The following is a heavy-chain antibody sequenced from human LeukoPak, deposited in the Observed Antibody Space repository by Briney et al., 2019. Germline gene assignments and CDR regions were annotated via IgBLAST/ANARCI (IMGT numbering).Heavy chain of an antibody. D-gene: IGHD3-10*01. J-gene: IGHJ4*02. CDR3: ARELISSGSLDY. Sequence: GGSLRLSRAASGFTFSSYKMNWVRQAPGKGLEWVSSISSSSSYIYYADSVRGRFTISRDNAKNSLYLQTNILRAEDTAVYYCARELISSGSLDYWGQGTLVTVSS. CDR2: ISSSSSYI. CDR1: GFTFSSYK. V-gene: IGHV3-21*01.